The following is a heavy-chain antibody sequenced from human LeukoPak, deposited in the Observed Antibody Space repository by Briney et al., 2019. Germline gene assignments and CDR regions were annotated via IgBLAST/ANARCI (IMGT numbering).Heavy chain of an antibody. CDR1: GGSISSYY. D-gene: IGHD1-14*01. CDR2: IYYSGST. Sequence: SETLSLTCTVSGGSISSYYWSWIRQPPGKGLEWIGYIYYSGSTNYNPSLKSRVTISVDTSKNQFSLKLTSVTAADTAVYYCARDRRREGVHAFDVWGRGTMVTVSS. CDR3: ARDRRREGVHAFDV. J-gene: IGHJ3*01. V-gene: IGHV4-59*01.